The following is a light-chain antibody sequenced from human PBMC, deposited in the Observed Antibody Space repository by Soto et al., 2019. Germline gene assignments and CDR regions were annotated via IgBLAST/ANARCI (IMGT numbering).Light chain of an antibody. CDR1: SSDVGYYNY. CDR2: EIS. CDR3: CSYAGNNNWL. J-gene: IGLJ3*02. V-gene: IGLV2-8*01. Sequence: QSVLTQPPSASGSPGRSVTISCTGTSSDVGYYNYVSWYQQYPGKAPKVLIYEISKRPSGVPDRFSGSKSGNTASLTVSGLQAEDEADYYCCSYAGNNNWLFGGGTKLTVL.